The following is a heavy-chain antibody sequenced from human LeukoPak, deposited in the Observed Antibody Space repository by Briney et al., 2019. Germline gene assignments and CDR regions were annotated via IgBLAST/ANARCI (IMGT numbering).Heavy chain of an antibody. CDR2: INHSGST. D-gene: IGHD3-10*01. J-gene: IGHJ4*02. CDR1: GVSFSGYY. V-gene: IGHV4-34*01. CDR3: ARPMVRGVSSHFDY. Sequence: SETLSLTCAVYGVSFSGYYWSWIRQPPGKGLEWIGEINHSGSTNYNPSLKSRVTISVDTSKNQFSLKLSSVTAADTAVYYCARPMVRGVSSHFDYWGQGTLVTVSS.